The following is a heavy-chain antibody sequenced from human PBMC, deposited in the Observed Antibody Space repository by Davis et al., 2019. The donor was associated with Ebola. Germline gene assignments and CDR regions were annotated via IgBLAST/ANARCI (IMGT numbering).Heavy chain of an antibody. CDR3: TKGDRDYSSSPFDY. Sequence: GGSLRLSCAASGFIFSNFNMNWVRQAPGKGLEWISSISSSGTVTYYADSVKGRFTISRDSSKNTLDLQMNSLRAEDTALYSCTKGDRDYSSSPFDYWGQGTLVTVSS. J-gene: IGHJ4*02. D-gene: IGHD3-22*01. CDR2: ISSSGTVT. V-gene: IGHV3-23*01. CDR1: GFIFSNFN.